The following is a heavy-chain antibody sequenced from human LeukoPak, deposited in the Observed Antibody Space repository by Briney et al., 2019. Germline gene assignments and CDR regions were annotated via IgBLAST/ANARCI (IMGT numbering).Heavy chain of an antibody. CDR2: MNHNTGDT. CDR1: GYTFTGYD. D-gene: IGHD1-26*01. CDR3: TRGSLSGSSRDY. V-gene: IGHV1-8*01. Sequence: GASVRVSCKASGYTFTGYDINWVRQATGQGLEWMGWMNHNTGDTGYAQKFQGRVTMTRNSSIDTAYMELSGLRSEDTAVYYCTRGSLSGSSRDYWGQGTLLTVSS. J-gene: IGHJ4*02.